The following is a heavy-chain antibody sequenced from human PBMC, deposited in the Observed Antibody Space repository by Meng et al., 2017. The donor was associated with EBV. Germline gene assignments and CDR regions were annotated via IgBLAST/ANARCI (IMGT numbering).Heavy chain of an antibody. CDR2: IYWDDDK. Sequence: QFPLDEVGPTPVNPTQNSSRTCTFSGFLLSSRGIGVGWIRQPPGKALEWLALIYWDDDKRYSPSLKSRLTITKDTSKNQVVLTMTNMDPVDAATYYCAHIIAARPFDYWGQGTLVTVSS. CDR1: GFLLSSRGIG. J-gene: IGHJ4*02. V-gene: IGHV2-5*02. CDR3: AHIIAARPFDY. D-gene: IGHD6-6*01.